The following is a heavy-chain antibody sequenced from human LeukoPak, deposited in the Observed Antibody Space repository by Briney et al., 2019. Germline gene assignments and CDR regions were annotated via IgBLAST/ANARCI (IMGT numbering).Heavy chain of an antibody. Sequence: PGGSLRLSCAASEFTFSSYWMHWVRQAPGKGLVWVSRINSDGSSASYADSVKGRFTISRDNAKNTLYLQMNSLRAEDTAVYYCAKGVTIFGVVSPNDYWGQGTLVTVSS. V-gene: IGHV3-74*01. D-gene: IGHD3-3*01. CDR2: INSDGSSA. CDR3: AKGVTIFGVVSPNDY. J-gene: IGHJ4*02. CDR1: EFTFSSYW.